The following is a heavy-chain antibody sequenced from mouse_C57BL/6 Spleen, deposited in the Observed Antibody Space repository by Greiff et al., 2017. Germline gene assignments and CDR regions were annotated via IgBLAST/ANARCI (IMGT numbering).Heavy chain of an antibody. CDR2: ISDGGSYT. CDR1: GFTFSSYA. Sequence: EVMLVESGGGLVKPGGSLKLSCAASGFTFSSYAMSWVRQTPEKRLEWVATISDGGSYTYYPDNVKGRFTISRDNAKNNLYLQMSHLKSEDTAMYYCARENGPDYWGQGTTLTVSS. CDR3: ARENGPDY. V-gene: IGHV5-4*01. J-gene: IGHJ2*01.